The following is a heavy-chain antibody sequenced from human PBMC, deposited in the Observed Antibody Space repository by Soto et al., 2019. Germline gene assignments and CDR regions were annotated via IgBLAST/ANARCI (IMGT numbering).Heavy chain of an antibody. CDR3: AREGGSFYFDY. CDR1: GGTFSSYA. CDR2: IIPIFGTA. V-gene: IGHV1-69*13. J-gene: IGHJ4*02. Sequence: GASVKVFCKASGGTFSSYAISWVRQAPGQGLEWMGGIIPIFGTANYAQKFQGRVTITADESTSTAYMELSSLRSEDTAVYYCAREGGSFYFDYWGQGTLVTVSS. D-gene: IGHD1-26*01.